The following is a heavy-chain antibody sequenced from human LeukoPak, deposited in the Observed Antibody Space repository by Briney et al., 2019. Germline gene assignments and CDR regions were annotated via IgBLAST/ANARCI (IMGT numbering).Heavy chain of an antibody. CDR1: GGSFSGYY. Sequence: SETLSLTCAVYGGSFSGYYWSWIRQPPGKGLEWIGEIDHSGSTNYNPSLKSRVTISVDTSKNQFSLKLSSVTAADTAVYYCARSNWNYGGHFDYWGQGTLVTVSS. CDR2: IDHSGST. V-gene: IGHV4-34*01. J-gene: IGHJ4*02. D-gene: IGHD1-7*01. CDR3: ARSNWNYGGHFDY.